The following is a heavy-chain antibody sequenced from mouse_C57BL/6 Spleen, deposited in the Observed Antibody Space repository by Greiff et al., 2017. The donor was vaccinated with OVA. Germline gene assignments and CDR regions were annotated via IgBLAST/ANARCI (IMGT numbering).Heavy chain of an antibody. J-gene: IGHJ3*01. D-gene: IGHD1-1*01. CDR2: INPGSGGT. Sequence: QVQLQQSGAELVRPGTSVKVSCKASGYAFTNYLIEWVKQRPGQGLEWIGVINPGSGGTNYNEKFKGKATLTADKSSSTAYMQLSSLTSEDSAVYFCERGGFITTVEATPFACWGQGTLVTVSA. V-gene: IGHV1-54*01. CDR3: ERGGFITTVEATPFAC. CDR1: GYAFTNYL.